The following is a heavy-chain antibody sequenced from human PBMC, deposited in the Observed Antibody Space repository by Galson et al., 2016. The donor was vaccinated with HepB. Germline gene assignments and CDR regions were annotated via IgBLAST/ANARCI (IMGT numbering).Heavy chain of an antibody. D-gene: IGHD6-19*01. Sequence: SLRLSCAVSGFTVSNHYISWVRQAPGKGLEWVSIINADGTTDYRDSVKGRFTISRDNSKNTVYLQMNTLRAGDTASYYCVRYSGLSSAVAGDNYWGQGTLVTVSS. CDR1: GFTVSNHY. J-gene: IGHJ4*02. CDR2: INADGTT. CDR3: VRYSGLSSAVAGDNY. V-gene: IGHV3-53*01.